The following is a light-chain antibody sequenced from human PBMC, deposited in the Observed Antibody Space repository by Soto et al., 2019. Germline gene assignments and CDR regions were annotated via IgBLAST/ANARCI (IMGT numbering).Light chain of an antibody. CDR3: QQYNSWPPLT. Sequence: EIVMTQSPATLSVSPGERATLSCRASQSFSSNLAWYQQKPGQAPRLLIYGASTRATGIPARFSGSGSGTEFTLTISSLQSEELAVYYCQQYNSWPPLTFGGGTKVEIK. CDR1: QSFSSN. V-gene: IGKV3-15*01. J-gene: IGKJ4*01. CDR2: GAS.